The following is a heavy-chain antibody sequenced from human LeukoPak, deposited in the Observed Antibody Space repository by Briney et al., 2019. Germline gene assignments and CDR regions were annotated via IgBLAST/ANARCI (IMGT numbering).Heavy chain of an antibody. CDR3: ARSRIPAYSFYDS. CDR1: GFTFSDHY. J-gene: IGHJ4*02. D-gene: IGHD2-2*01. Sequence: GGSLRLSCAASGFTFSDHYMSWLRQAPGKGLEGASYISDTGFIIYYADSVKGRFTISRDNAKDSLYLQMNSLRAEDTAVYYCARSRIPAYSFYDSWGQGSLVTVSS. CDR2: ISDTGFII. V-gene: IGHV3-11*04.